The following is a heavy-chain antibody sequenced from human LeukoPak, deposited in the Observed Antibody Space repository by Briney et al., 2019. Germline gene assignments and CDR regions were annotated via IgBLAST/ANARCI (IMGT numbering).Heavy chain of an antibody. CDR2: LYTSGSM. CDR1: GGSISSGSYD. J-gene: IGHJ4*02. CDR3: TKGRGI. V-gene: IGHV4-61*09. Sequence: SETLSLTCTVSGGSISSGSYDWYWIRQPAGKGLEWIGHLYTSGSMSYNPSLESRVTISVDTSKNQFSLKLTSVTAADTAVYYCTKGRGIWGQGTLVTVSS. D-gene: IGHD3-10*01.